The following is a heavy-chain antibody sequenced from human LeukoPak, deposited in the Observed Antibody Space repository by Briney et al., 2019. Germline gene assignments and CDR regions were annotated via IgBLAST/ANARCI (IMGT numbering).Heavy chain of an antibody. CDR1: RFPFSSYS. J-gene: IGHJ4*02. D-gene: IGHD1-26*01. CDR2: ISSYSSTI. CDR3: AREGTTTSFDY. V-gene: IGHV3-48*01. Sequence: GGSLRLSCAASRFPFSSYSMNWVRQAPGKGLEWISYISSYSSTIYYADSVRGRFTISRDNSKNTLYLQMNSLRAEDTAVYYCAREGTTTSFDYWGQGTLVTVSS.